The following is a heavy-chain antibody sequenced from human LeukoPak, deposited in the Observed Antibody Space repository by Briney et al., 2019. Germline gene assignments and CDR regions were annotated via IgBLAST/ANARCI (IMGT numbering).Heavy chain of an antibody. CDR3: AREVGSGWFDY. CDR2: IIPIFGTA. V-gene: IGHV1-69*06. Sequence: SVKVSCKASGGTFSSYAISWVRQAPGQGLDWMGGIIPIFGTANYAQKFQGRVTITADKSTSTAYMELRSLKSEDTAVYYCAREVGSGWFDYWGQGTLVTVSS. D-gene: IGHD6-19*01. CDR1: GGTFSSYA. J-gene: IGHJ4*02.